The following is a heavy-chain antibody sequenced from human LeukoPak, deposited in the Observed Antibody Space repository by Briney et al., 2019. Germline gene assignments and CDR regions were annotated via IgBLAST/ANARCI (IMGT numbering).Heavy chain of an antibody. CDR1: GFTFSSYA. V-gene: IGHV3-23*01. J-gene: IGHJ4*02. CDR2: IGGTGVRT. Sequence: GGSLRLSCASSGFTFSSYAMSWVRQAPGKGLEWVSTIGGTGVRTYYADSVKGRFTISRDNSKNTLYLQINSLRAEDTAVYYCARRSGGNYYFDYWGQGTLVTVSS. CDR3: ARRSGGNYYFDY. D-gene: IGHD4-23*01.